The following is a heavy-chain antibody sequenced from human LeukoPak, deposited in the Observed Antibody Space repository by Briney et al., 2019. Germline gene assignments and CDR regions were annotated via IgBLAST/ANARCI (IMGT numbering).Heavy chain of an antibody. Sequence: GGSLRLSCAASGFTFSSSSMNWVRQAPGKGLEWVSSISSSSSYIYYADSLKGRFTISRDNAKNSLYLQINSLRAEDTAVYYCASRTAMVTTDAFDIWGQGTMVTVSS. D-gene: IGHD5-18*01. CDR2: ISSSSSYI. J-gene: IGHJ3*02. CDR3: ASRTAMVTTDAFDI. CDR1: GFTFSSSS. V-gene: IGHV3-21*01.